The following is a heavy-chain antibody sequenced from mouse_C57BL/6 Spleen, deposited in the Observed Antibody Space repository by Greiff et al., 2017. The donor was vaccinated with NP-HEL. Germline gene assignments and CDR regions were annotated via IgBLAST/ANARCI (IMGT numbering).Heavy chain of an antibody. CDR3: ARSDFITTVVANYVDY. CDR1: GFNIKDYY. V-gene: IGHV14-2*01. CDR2: IDPEDGET. D-gene: IGHD1-1*01. J-gene: IGHJ2*01. Sequence: EVQLQQSGAELVKPGASVKLSCTASGFNIKDYYMHWVKQRTEQGLEWIGRIDPEDGETKYAPKFQGKATITADTSSNTAYLPLSSLTSEDTAVYDCARSDFITTVVANYVDYWGQGTTLTVSS.